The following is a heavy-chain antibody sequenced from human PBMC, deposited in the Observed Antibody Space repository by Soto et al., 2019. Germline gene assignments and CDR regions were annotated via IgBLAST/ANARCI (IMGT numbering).Heavy chain of an antibody. J-gene: IGHJ4*02. CDR2: IIPILGIA. Sequence: QVQLVQSGAEVKKPGSSVKVSCKASGGTFSSYTISWVRQAPGQGLEWMGRIIPILGIANYAQKFQGRVTITADKATSTAYMELSSLTSEDTAVYYCARGSNSDYYDSSGYPFDYWGQGTLVTVSS. D-gene: IGHD3-22*01. V-gene: IGHV1-69*02. CDR3: ARGSNSDYYDSSGYPFDY. CDR1: GGTFSSYT.